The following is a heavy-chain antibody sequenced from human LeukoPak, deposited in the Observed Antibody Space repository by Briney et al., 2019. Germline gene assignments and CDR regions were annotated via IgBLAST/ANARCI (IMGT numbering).Heavy chain of an antibody. CDR3: ARQTYGDYYFDS. CDR2: IFPGDSDT. J-gene: IGHJ4*02. CDR1: GYSFTSYW. Sequence: GESLKISCQGSGYSFTSYWIAWVRQMPGEGLEWMGIIFPGDSDTRYSPSFEGQVSISVDKSISTAYLQWSKLKASDTAMYYCARQTYGDYYFDSWGQGTLVTVPS. D-gene: IGHD4-17*01. V-gene: IGHV5-51*01.